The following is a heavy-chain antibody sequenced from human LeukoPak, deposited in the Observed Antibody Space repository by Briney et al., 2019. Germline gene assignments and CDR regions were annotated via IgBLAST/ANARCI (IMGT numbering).Heavy chain of an antibody. CDR3: ARGGTYCPDY. Sequence: GGTLRLSCAASGFTFSTYNRNGSRQARGTSMEWVSYIRTSSSPIFCADSVKGQFTTSRDNAKNSLYLQMNSLRDEDTAVYYCARGGTYCPDYWGQGTLVTVSS. D-gene: IGHD1-26*01. V-gene: IGHV3-48*02. CDR2: IRTSSSPI. CDR1: GFTFSTYN. J-gene: IGHJ4*02.